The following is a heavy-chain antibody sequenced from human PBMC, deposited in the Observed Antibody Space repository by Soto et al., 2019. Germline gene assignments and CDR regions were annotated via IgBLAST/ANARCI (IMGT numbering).Heavy chain of an antibody. V-gene: IGHV3-30*03. Sequence: QVQLVESGGGVVQPGRSLRLSCAASGFPFTSYGMHWVREGPDKGLEWVAIISYDGSDKYYADSVKGRFTISRDNSKNTLYLQMNSLRPEDTALYYCVGGQYNFDYRGQETLVIVSS. CDR3: VGGQYNFDY. D-gene: IGHD3-10*01. CDR1: GFPFTSYG. J-gene: IGHJ4*02. CDR2: ISYDGSDK.